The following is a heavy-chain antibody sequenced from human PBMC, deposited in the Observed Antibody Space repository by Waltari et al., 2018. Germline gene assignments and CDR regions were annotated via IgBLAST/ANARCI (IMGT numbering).Heavy chain of an antibody. J-gene: IGHJ6*03. D-gene: IGHD1-7*01. CDR3: AKAHWDYGNYYYYYMDG. Sequence: SCAASGFTFNSYAMNWVRQAPGEGPEWVSTISGNGVSRYYADSVEGRFTISRDNSRNTVYLQMSSLRAEDTAIYYCAKAHWDYGNYYYYYMDGWGNGTTVIVSS. CDR2: ISGNGVSR. CDR1: GFTFNSYA. V-gene: IGHV3-23*01.